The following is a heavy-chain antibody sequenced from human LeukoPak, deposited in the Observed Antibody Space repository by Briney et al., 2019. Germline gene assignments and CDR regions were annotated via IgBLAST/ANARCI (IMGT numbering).Heavy chain of an antibody. D-gene: IGHD5-18*01. J-gene: IGHJ4*02. V-gene: IGHV3-23*01. CDR1: GFTFSSYA. Sequence: GGSLRLSCAASGFTFSSYAMSWVRRAPGRGLECVSSVSGSGGSTAYADSVKGRFTISKDNSKSTLHLQMNSLRPEDTAVYYCAKGGIQLWYYLDYWGQGTLVTVSS. CDR3: AKGGIQLWYYLDY. CDR2: VSGSGGST.